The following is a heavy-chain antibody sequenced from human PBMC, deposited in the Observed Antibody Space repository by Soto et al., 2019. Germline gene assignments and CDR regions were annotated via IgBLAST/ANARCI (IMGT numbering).Heavy chain of an antibody. Sequence: QVQLQESGPGLVKPSETLSLTCTVSGGSISSYYWSWIRQPPGKGLEWIGYIYYSGSTNYNPSLKRRVTISVDTSKNQFSLKLSSVTAADTAVYYCARDVGISYDYIWGSYHDGWFDPWGQGTLVTVSS. V-gene: IGHV4-59*01. CDR2: IYYSGST. CDR3: ARDVGISYDYIWGSYHDGWFDP. J-gene: IGHJ5*02. D-gene: IGHD3-16*02. CDR1: GGSISSYY.